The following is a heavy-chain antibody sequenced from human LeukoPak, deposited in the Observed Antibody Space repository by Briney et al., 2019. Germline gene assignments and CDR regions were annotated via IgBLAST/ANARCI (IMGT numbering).Heavy chain of an antibody. CDR1: GYTFTSYN. CDR3: ARDIAGGWNYFDY. CDR2: INPTGGST. V-gene: IGHV1-46*01. J-gene: IGHJ4*02. Sequence: GASVKVSCKASGYTFTSYNIHWVRQAPGQGLEWMGIINPTGGSTGYAQKFQGRVTMTRDTSTSTVYMEMSSLRSEDTAVYYYARDIAGGWNYFDYWGQGTLVTVSS. D-gene: IGHD1-14*01.